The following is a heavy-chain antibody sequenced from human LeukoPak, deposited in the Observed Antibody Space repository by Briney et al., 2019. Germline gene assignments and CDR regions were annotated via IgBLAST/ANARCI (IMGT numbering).Heavy chain of an antibody. CDR3: ARDYYDFWSGYLSRAGHIY. CDR2: ISAYNGNT. D-gene: IGHD3-3*01. V-gene: IGHV1-18*01. Sequence: GASVKVSCKSSNYTFTTYGISWVRQAPGQGLEWMGWISAYNGNTNYAQKLQGRVTMTPDTSTSTAYMELRSLRSDDTAVYYCARDYYDFWSGYLSRAGHIYWGQGTLVTVSS. J-gene: IGHJ4*02. CDR1: NYTFTTYG.